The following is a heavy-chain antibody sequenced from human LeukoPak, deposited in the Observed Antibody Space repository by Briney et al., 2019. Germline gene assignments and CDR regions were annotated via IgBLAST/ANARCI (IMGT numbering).Heavy chain of an antibody. CDR2: ISSSSSTI. Sequence: PGGSLRLSCAASGFTFSSYSMNWVRQAPGKGLEWVSYISSSSSTIYYADSVKDRFTISRDNAKNSLYLQMNSLRAEDTAVYYCAKDLGHYDYVWGSYRPGWFDPWGQGTLVTVSS. J-gene: IGHJ5*02. D-gene: IGHD3-16*02. CDR3: AKDLGHYDYVWGSYRPGWFDP. V-gene: IGHV3-48*01. CDR1: GFTFSSYS.